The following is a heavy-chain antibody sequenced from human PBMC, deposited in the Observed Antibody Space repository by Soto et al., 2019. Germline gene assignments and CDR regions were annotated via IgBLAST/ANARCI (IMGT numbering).Heavy chain of an antibody. Sequence: QVQLVQSGAEVKKPGASVKVSCKASGYTFTIYGISWVRQAPGQGLEWMGWISGYNGNTDYAQNLQDRVTLTTDASTSSVYMELRSLRSDDPAVYYCARLDYYDSSGYYGYWGQGTLITVSS. J-gene: IGHJ4*02. CDR3: ARLDYYDSSGYYGY. V-gene: IGHV1-18*04. CDR1: GYTFTIYG. D-gene: IGHD3-22*01. CDR2: ISGYNGNT.